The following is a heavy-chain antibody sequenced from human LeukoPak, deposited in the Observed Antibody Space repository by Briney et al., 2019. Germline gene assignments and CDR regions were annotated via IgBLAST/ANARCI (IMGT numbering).Heavy chain of an antibody. CDR1: GFTFDDYA. CDR3: AKGNVDIVATTFDY. V-gene: IGHV3-9*01. Sequence: PGGSLRLSCAASGFTFDDYAMHWVRQAPGKGLEWVSVISWNSGSIGYADSVKGRFTISRDNAKNSLYLQMNSLRAEDTALYYCAKGNVDIVATTFDYWGQGTLVTVSS. J-gene: IGHJ4*02. CDR2: ISWNSGSI. D-gene: IGHD5-12*01.